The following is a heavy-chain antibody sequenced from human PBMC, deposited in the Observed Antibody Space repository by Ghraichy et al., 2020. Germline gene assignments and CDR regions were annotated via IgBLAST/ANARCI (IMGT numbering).Heavy chain of an antibody. D-gene: IGHD4-17*01. Sequence: SETLSLTCAVYGGSFSGYYWSWIRQPPGKGLEWIGEINHSGSTNYNPSLKSRVTISVDTSKNQFSLKLSSVTAADTAVYYCARGQSTVTTNIHFDYWGQGTLVTVSS. CDR2: INHSGST. CDR1: GGSFSGYY. V-gene: IGHV4-34*01. CDR3: ARGQSTVTTNIHFDY. J-gene: IGHJ4*02.